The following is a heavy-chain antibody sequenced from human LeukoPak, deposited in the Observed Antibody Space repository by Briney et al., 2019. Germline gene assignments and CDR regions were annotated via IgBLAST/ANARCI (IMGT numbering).Heavy chain of an antibody. CDR1: GYTLTELS. CDR2: FDPEDGET. V-gene: IGHV1-24*01. J-gene: IGHJ4*02. D-gene: IGHD6-19*01. Sequence: ASVKVSCKVSGYTLTELSMHWVRQAPGKGLEWMGGFDPEDGETIYAQKFQGRVTMTEDTSTDTAYMELSSLRSEDTAVYYYATGGQGGGWYTNWGQGTLVTVSS. CDR3: ATGGQGGGWYTN.